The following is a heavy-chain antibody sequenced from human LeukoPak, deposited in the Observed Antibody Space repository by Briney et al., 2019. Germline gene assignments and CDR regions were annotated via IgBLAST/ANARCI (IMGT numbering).Heavy chain of an antibody. CDR1: GFTFSSYG. Sequence: GRSLRLSCAASGFTFSSYGMHWVRQAPGKGLEWVAVISYDGSNKYYADSVKGRFTISRDNSKNTLYLQMNSLRAEDTAVYYCAREGGISDYWGQGTLVTVSS. V-gene: IGHV3-30*03. CDR2: ISYDGSNK. CDR3: AREGGISDY. J-gene: IGHJ4*02. D-gene: IGHD3-10*01.